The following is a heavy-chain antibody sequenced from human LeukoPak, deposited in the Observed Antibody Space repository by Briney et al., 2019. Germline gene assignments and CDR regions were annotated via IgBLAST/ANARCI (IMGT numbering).Heavy chain of an antibody. D-gene: IGHD1-26*01. J-gene: IGHJ4*02. V-gene: IGHV3-23*01. CDR2: ISGSAGTT. Sequence: GGSLRLSCAASGFTFSDYAMTWVRQAPGKGLEWVSAISGSAGTTHSADSVKGRFSISRDNSKNTLYLQMNSLRAEDTAIYYCAKGAGNSGSYFKTFDYWGQGTLVTVSS. CDR1: GFTFSDYA. CDR3: AKGAGNSGSYFKTFDY.